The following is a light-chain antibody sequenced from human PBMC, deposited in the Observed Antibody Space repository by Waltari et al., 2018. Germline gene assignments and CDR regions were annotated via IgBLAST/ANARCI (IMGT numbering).Light chain of an antibody. V-gene: IGKV3-15*01. J-gene: IGKJ1*01. CDR3: QQYNNWPQT. CDR2: GAS. CDR1: QSISNN. Sequence: ERVMTQSPATLSGSPGERATLSCRASQSISNNLAWYQQRPGQTPRLLVYGASTRATGIPARFSGSGSGTEFTLTISSLQSEDFAVYYCQQYNNWPQTFGQGTKVEIK.